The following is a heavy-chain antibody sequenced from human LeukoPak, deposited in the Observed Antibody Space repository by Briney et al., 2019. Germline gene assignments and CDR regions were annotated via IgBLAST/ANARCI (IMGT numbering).Heavy chain of an antibody. D-gene: IGHD6-6*01. Sequence: GGSLRLSCAASGFTFSTYIMYWVRQAPGKGLEWVANIKQDGSEKYYVDSVKGRFTISRDNAKNSLYLQMNSLRAEDTAVYYCARDTSSSSYYYYYYMDVWGKGTTVTVSS. V-gene: IGHV3-7*01. J-gene: IGHJ6*03. CDR1: GFTFSTYI. CDR2: IKQDGSEK. CDR3: ARDTSSSSYYYYYYMDV.